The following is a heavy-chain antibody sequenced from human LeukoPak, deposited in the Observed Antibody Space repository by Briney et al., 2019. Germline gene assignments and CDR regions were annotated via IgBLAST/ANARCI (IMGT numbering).Heavy chain of an antibody. D-gene: IGHD2-15*01. CDR1: GFTFSSYG. CDR2: IWYDESNK. V-gene: IGHV3-33*06. J-gene: IGHJ4*02. Sequence: GRSLRLSCAASGFTFSSYGMHWVRQAPGKGLEWVAVIWYDESNKYYADSVKGRFTISRDNSKNTLYLQMNSLRAEDTAVYYCAKRGWYSVKGDFDYWGQGILVAVSS. CDR3: AKRGWYSVKGDFDY.